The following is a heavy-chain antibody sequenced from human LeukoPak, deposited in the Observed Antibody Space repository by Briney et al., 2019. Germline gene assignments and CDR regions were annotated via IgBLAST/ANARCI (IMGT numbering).Heavy chain of an antibody. J-gene: IGHJ2*01. V-gene: IGHV3-66*01. D-gene: IGHD3-16*02. CDR1: GFTVSSNY. CDR2: IYSGGST. CDR3: ARDPRSMITFGGVIAPPWYFDL. Sequence: GGSLRLSCAASGFTVSSNYMSWVRQAPGKGLEWVSVIYSGGSTYYADSVKGRFTISRDNSKNTLYLQMNSLRAEDTAVYYCARDPRSMITFGGVIAPPWYFDLWGRGTLVTVSS.